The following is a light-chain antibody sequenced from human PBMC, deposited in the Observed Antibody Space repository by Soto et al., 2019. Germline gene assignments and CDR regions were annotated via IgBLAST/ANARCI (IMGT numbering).Light chain of an antibody. CDR2: GAS. CDR3: QQYGSSPSRLT. CDR1: QTVNANY. J-gene: IGKJ4*01. V-gene: IGKV3-20*01. Sequence: EIVLTQSPGTLSLSPGERATLSCRASQTVNANYFAWYQQRPGQAPRLLIYGASTRAPGIPDRFSGGGSGTDFTLTIGRLESEDFAVYYCQQYGSSPSRLTFGRGTKVEIK.